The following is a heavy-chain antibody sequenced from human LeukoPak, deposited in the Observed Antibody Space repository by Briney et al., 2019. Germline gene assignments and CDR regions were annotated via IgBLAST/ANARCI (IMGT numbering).Heavy chain of an antibody. CDR2: ISGSGGST. CDR1: GFTFSSYA. D-gene: IGHD4-11*01. V-gene: IGHV3-23*01. J-gene: IGHJ6*03. CDR3: AKDSQSNYKVYYYMDV. Sequence: GGSLRLSCAASGFTFSSYAMSWVRQAPGKGLEWVSAISGSGGSTYYADSVKGRFTISRDNSKNTLYLQMNSLRAEDTAVYYCAKDSQSNYKVYYYMDVWGKGTTVTVSS.